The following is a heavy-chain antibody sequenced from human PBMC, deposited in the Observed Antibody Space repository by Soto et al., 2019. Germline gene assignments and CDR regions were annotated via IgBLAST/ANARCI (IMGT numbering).Heavy chain of an antibody. CDR1: GYTFTGYY. CDR3: ARGKANIETMLYSNYYYYYGMDV. V-gene: IGHV1-2*02. J-gene: IGHJ6*02. CDR2: INPNSGGT. D-gene: IGHD2-8*01. Sequence: ASLKVSCKASGYTFTGYYMHWVRQAPGQGLEWMGWINPNSGGTNYAQKFQGRVTMTRDTSISTAYMELSRLRSDDTAVYYCARGKANIETMLYSNYYYYYGMDVWGQGTTVTVSS.